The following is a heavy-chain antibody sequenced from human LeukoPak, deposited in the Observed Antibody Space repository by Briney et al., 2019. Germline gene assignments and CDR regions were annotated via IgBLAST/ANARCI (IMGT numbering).Heavy chain of an antibody. CDR1: GYTFTSYG. D-gene: IGHD3-10*01. Sequence: ASVKVSCKASGYTFTSYGISWVRQAPGQGLEWMGWISAYNGNTNYAQKLQGRVTLTTDTSTSTAYMELRSLRSDDTAVYYCARGAMVRGVTGMDVWGKGTTVTVSS. J-gene: IGHJ6*04. V-gene: IGHV1-18*04. CDR2: ISAYNGNT. CDR3: ARGAMVRGVTGMDV.